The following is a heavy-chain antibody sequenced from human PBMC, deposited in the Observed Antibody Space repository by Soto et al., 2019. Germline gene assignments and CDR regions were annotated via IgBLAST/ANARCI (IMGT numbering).Heavy chain of an antibody. CDR2: ISAYNGNT. Sequence: QVQLVQSGAEVKKPGASVKVSCKASGYTFTSYGINWVRQAPGQGLEGMGWISAYNGNTNYAQKLQGRVTMTTDTSTSTAYMELRSLRSDDTAVYYCARGGGSRYWGSSLGGGGNWFDPWGQGTLVTVSS. CDR1: GYTFTSYG. CDR3: ARGGGSRYWGSSLGGGGNWFDP. J-gene: IGHJ5*02. D-gene: IGHD6-6*01. V-gene: IGHV1-18*04.